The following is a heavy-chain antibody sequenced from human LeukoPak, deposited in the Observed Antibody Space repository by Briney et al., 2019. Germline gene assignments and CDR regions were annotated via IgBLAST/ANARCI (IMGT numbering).Heavy chain of an antibody. V-gene: IGHV1-69*04. J-gene: IGHJ4*02. D-gene: IGHD6-13*01. CDR3: ARSGAGETENY. Sequence: ASVKVTCKASGGTFSSCAISWVRQAPGQGLEWMGRIIPILGIANYAQKFQGRVTITAGKSTSTAYMELSSLRSEDTAVYYCARSGAGETENYWGQGTLVTVSS. CDR1: GGTFSSCA. CDR2: IIPILGIA.